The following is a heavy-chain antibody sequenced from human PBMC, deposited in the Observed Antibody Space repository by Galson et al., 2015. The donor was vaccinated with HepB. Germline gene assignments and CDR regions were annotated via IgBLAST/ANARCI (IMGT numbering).Heavy chain of an antibody. CDR1: GGSISNYY. Sequence: ETLSLTCTVSGGSISNYYWSWIRQSPGKGLEWIGYISYSGSTTYNPSLKSRVTVSEDTSKTQFSLKLNSMTVADTAVYYCARSTCSTSRCYPHLWGRGTLVTVSS. CDR2: ISYSGST. D-gene: IGHD2-2*01. V-gene: IGHV4-59*01. CDR3: ARSTCSTSRCYPHL. J-gene: IGHJ2*01.